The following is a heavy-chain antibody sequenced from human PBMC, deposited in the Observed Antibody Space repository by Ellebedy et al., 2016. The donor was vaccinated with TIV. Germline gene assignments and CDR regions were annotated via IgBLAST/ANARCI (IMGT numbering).Heavy chain of an antibody. CDR2: ISTNGAGT. D-gene: IGHD1-1*01. V-gene: IGHV3-23*01. J-gene: IGHJ4*02. Sequence: PGGSLRLSCATSGLTFSSYDMSWVRQAPGKGLAWVSSISTNGAGTKYADSVQGRFTVSRDNSRSTLYRQMNSLRAEDTAVYYCAKSPNWRLHNWGQGTPVTVSS. CDR3: AKSPNWRLHN. CDR1: GLTFSSYD.